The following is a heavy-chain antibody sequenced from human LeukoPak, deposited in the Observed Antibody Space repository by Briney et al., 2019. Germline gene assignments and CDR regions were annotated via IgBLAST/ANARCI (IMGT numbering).Heavy chain of an antibody. CDR2: ISSSSSTI. CDR3: ARRSSSSDPSFDY. D-gene: IGHD6-6*01. V-gene: IGHV3-48*01. CDR1: GFTFSSYS. J-gene: IGHJ4*02. Sequence: PGGSLRLSCAASGFTFSSYSMNWVRQAPGKGLEWVSYISSSSSTIYYADSVKGRFTISRDNAKNSLYLQMNSLRAEDTAVYYCARRSSSSDPSFDYWGQGTLVTVSS.